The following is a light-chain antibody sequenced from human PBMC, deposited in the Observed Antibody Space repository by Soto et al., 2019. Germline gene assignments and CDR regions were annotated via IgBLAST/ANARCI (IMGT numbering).Light chain of an antibody. CDR2: DAS. CDR3: QQRSNWPPEIT. CDR1: QSVSSR. V-gene: IGKV3-11*01. J-gene: IGKJ5*01. Sequence: EVVLTQSPGTLSFSPGERATLSCRASQSVSSRLAWYQQKSGQARRLLIYDASNRATGVPARFSGSGSGTDFTLTVSSLEPEDFALYYCQQRSNWPPEITFGQGTRLEIK.